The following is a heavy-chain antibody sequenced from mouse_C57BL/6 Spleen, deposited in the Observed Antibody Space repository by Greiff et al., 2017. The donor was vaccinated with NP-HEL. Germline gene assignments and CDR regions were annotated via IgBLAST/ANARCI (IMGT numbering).Heavy chain of an antibody. V-gene: IGHV1-82*01. Sequence: LQESGPELVKPGASVKISCKASGYAFSSSWMNWVKQRPGKGLEWIGRIYPGDGDTNYNGKFKGKATLTADKSSSTAYMQLSSLTSEDSAVYFCARDDGSFAYWGQGTLVTVSA. J-gene: IGHJ3*01. D-gene: IGHD2-3*01. CDR1: GYAFSSSW. CDR2: IYPGDGDT. CDR3: ARDDGSFAY.